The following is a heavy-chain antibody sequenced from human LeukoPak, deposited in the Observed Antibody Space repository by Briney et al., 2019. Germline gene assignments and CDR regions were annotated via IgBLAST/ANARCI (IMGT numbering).Heavy chain of an antibody. CDR3: ARKNYYASGRNLASFDY. J-gene: IGHJ4*02. CDR2: ISGSSTHP. CDR1: GFTFSDYY. D-gene: IGHD3-10*01. Sequence: GGSLRLSCAASGFTFSDYYMSWVRQAPGKGLERVSYISGSSTHPNYADSVKGRFTISRDNAKNSLYLQMNSLRAEDTAVYYCARKNYYASGRNLASFDYWGQGNLVTVSS. V-gene: IGHV3-11*03.